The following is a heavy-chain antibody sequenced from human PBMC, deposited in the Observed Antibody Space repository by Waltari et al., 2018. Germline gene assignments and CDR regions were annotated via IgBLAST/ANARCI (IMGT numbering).Heavy chain of an antibody. CDR3: ARPAGAHHYYYGMDV. CDR1: GYSFTSYW. CDR2: IYPGYSDT. V-gene: IGHV5-51*03. D-gene: IGHD1-26*01. Sequence: EVQLVQSGAEVKKPGESLKISCKGSGYSFTSYWIGWVRQMPGKGLEWMGIIYPGYSDTRYSPSFQGQVTISADKSISTAYLQWSSLKASDTAMYYCARPAGAHHYYYGMDVWGQGTTVTVSS. J-gene: IGHJ6*02.